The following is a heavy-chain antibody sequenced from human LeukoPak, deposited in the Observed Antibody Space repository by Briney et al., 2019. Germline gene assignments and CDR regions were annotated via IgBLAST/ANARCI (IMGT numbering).Heavy chain of an antibody. Sequence: SETLSLTCTVSGGSIYSDSYYWGWIRQPPGKGLEWIGSIYYIGSTYYNPSLESRVTISVDTSKNQFSLNLSSVTAADTAVYYCARIGTAWYKWFDPWGKGTLVTVSS. CDR3: ARIGTAWYKWFDP. J-gene: IGHJ5*02. CDR1: GGSIYSDSYY. CDR2: IYYIGST. D-gene: IGHD6-19*01. V-gene: IGHV4-39*01.